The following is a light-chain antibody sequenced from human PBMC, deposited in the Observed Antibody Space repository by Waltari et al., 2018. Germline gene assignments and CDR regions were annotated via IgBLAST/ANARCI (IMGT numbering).Light chain of an antibody. Sequence: QSVLTQPPSVSVAPGQRVNISCTGSSSNIGAGYDVHWYQQLPGTAPKLLIYGNSNRPSGVPDRFSGSKSGTSASLAITGLQAEDEADYYCQSYDSSLSALYVFGTGTKVTVL. V-gene: IGLV1-40*01. CDR1: SSNIGAGYD. J-gene: IGLJ1*01. CDR3: QSYDSSLSALYV. CDR2: GNS.